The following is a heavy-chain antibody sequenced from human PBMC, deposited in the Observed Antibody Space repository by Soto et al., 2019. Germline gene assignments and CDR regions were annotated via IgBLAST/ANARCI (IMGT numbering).Heavy chain of an antibody. V-gene: IGHV3-30*04. CDR1: GFTFSSYA. CDR2: ISYDGSNK. D-gene: IGHD6-13*01. CDR3: ARDENSSSWYGAFDI. J-gene: IGHJ3*02. Sequence: GGSLRLSCAASGFTFSSYAMHWVRQAPGKGLEWVAVISYDGSNKYYADSVKGRFTISRDNSKNTLYLQMNSLRAEDTAVYYCARDENSSSWYGAFDIWGQVTMVTVSS.